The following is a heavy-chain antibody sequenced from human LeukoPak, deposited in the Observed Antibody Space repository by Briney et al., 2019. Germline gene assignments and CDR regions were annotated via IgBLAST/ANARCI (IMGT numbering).Heavy chain of an antibody. CDR3: AKEHSVLTMMRGLDS. V-gene: IGHV3-23*01. CDR2: ISVSGGSI. J-gene: IGHJ4*02. Sequence: GGSLRLSCAASGFTFSNYALHWVRQAPGRGLEWVSGISVSGGSIYYADSVTGRFTISRDNSKDTLYLQMNSLRVEDTALYYCAKEHSVLTMMRGLDSWGQGTLVTVSS. D-gene: IGHD3-22*01. CDR1: GFTFSNYA.